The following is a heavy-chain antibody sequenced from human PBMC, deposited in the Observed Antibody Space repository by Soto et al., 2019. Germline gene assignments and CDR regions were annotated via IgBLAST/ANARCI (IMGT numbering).Heavy chain of an antibody. V-gene: IGHV3-7*01. D-gene: IGHD2-15*01. Sequence: EVQLVESGGGLVQPGGSLRLSCAASGFTFSSYWMSWVRQAPGKGLEWVANIKQDGSEKYYVDSVKGRFTISRDNGKNSVYQQMNSLRAEDTAVYYSSRGVRVCSGGSCRFSDLVGYYYYYMDVWGKGTTVTVSS. CDR1: GFTFSSYW. CDR3: SRGVRVCSGGSCRFSDLVGYYYYYMDV. CDR2: IKQDGSEK. J-gene: IGHJ6*03.